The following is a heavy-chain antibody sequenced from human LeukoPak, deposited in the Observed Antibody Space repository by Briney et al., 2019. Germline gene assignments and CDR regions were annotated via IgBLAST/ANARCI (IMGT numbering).Heavy chain of an antibody. CDR3: AKDRYGDYEAPFHYYMDA. Sequence: GASVKVSCKASGYSFTGHYIHWVRQAPGQGLEWMGWINPNSGVTNYAQKLQGRVTITRDTSIDTAYMQLSRLRSDDTAVYYCAKDRYGDYEAPFHYYMDAWGRGTTVTVSS. J-gene: IGHJ6*03. CDR2: INPNSGVT. D-gene: IGHD5-12*01. V-gene: IGHV1-2*02. CDR1: GYSFTGHY.